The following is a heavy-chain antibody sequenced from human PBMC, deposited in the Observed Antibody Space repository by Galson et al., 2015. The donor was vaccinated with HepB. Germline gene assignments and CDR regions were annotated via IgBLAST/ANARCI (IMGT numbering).Heavy chain of an antibody. J-gene: IGHJ6*03. CDR1: GYTFITYG. V-gene: IGHV1-18*01. CDR2: VSAYNGNR. D-gene: IGHD2-2*01. CDR3: ARTGPPLCSDTSCYGMGLDYYYMDV. Sequence: SVKVSCKASGYTFITYGISWVRQAPGQGLEWMGWVSAYNGNRNYAQKLRDRVTMTTDTSTSTAYMELRSLRSDDTAVYFCARTGPPLCSDTSCYGMGLDYYYMDVWGKGTTVTVSS.